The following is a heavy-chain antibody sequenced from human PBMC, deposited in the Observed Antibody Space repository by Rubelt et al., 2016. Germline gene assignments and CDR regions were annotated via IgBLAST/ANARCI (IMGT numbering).Heavy chain of an antibody. CDR3: ARVRFGDSWFDP. J-gene: IGHJ5*02. V-gene: IGHV1-18*01. CDR1: GYTFTSYG. D-gene: IGHD3-10*01. CDR2: IRAYNGNT. Sequence: HVQLVPSGAEVKKPGAPVVVSCEASGYTFTSYGISWVRQAPGQGLAWMGWIRAYNGNTNYAQKLQGRVIMTTDTSTSTAYMELRSLRSDDTAVYYCARVRFGDSWFDPWGQGTLVTVSS.